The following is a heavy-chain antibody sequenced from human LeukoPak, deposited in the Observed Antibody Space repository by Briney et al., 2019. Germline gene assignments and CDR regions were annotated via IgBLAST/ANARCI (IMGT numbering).Heavy chain of an antibody. V-gene: IGHV3-23*01. Sequence: GGSLRLSCAASGFTFSSYAMSWVRQAPGKGLEWVSAISGSGGSTYYADSVKGRFTISRDNAKNTLYLQMNGLRAEDTAVYYCTRGYYYDSSGSVAPFDYWGQGTLVTVSS. CDR3: TRGYYYDSSGSVAPFDY. D-gene: IGHD3-22*01. CDR1: GFTFSSYA. CDR2: ISGSGGST. J-gene: IGHJ4*02.